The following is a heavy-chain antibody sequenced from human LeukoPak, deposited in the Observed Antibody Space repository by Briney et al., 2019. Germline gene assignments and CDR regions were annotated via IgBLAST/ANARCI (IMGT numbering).Heavy chain of an antibody. V-gene: IGHV3-30-3*01. Sequence: GRSLRLSCAASGFTFSSYAMHWLRQAPGKGLEWVAVISYDGSNKYYADSVQGRFTISRDNSKNTLYLQMNSLRAEDTAVYYCARARHGAPKNYYDSSGYYPDYWGQGTLVTVSS. CDR1: GFTFSSYA. J-gene: IGHJ4*02. CDR3: ARARHGAPKNYYDSSGYYPDY. D-gene: IGHD3-22*01. CDR2: ISYDGSNK.